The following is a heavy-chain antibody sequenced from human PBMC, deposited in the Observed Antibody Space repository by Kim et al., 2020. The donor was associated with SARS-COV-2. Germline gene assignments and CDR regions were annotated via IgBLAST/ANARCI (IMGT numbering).Heavy chain of an antibody. CDR1: GYTFTSYA. J-gene: IGHJ6*02. Sequence: ASVKVSCKASGYTFTSYAMHWVRQAPGQRLEWMGWINAGNGDTKYSQKFQGRVTITRDTSASTAYMELSSLRSEDTAVYYCAASGYDWASYYYGMDVWGQGTTVTVSS. V-gene: IGHV1-3*01. CDR2: INAGNGDT. CDR3: AASGYDWASYYYGMDV. D-gene: IGHD5-12*01.